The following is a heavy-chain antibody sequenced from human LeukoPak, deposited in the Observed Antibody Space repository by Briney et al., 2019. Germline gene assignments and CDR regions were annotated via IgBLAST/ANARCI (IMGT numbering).Heavy chain of an antibody. CDR1: GGSFSGYY. J-gene: IGHJ4*02. CDR3: ANRDGSTASYYFDY. V-gene: IGHV4-34*01. Sequence: PSETLSLTCAVYGGSFSGYYWSWIRQPPGKGLEWIGEINHSRSTNYNPSLKSRVTISVDTSKNQFSLKLSSVTAADTAVYYCANRDGSTASYYFDYWGQGTLVTVSS. D-gene: IGHD5-24*01. CDR2: INHSRST.